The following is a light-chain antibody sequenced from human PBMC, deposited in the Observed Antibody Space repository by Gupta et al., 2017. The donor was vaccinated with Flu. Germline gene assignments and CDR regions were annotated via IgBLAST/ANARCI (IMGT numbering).Light chain of an antibody. J-gene: IGKJ1*01. CDR1: QSVSSY. V-gene: IGKV1-39*01. Sequence: PASLSASAGDRVTIPCRASQSVSSYLNWYQQKPGQAPKLLIYGASSLQSGIPSRFSGSGSGTDFTLTISSLQSEDFATYYCQQSYSSLWTFGQGTKVEIK. CDR2: GAS. CDR3: QQSYSSLWT.